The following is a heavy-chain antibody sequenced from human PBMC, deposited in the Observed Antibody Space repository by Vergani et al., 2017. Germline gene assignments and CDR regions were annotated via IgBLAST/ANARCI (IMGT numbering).Heavy chain of an antibody. CDR2: ISYDGSNK. D-gene: IGHD3-3*01. Sequence: QVQLVESGGGVVQPGRSLRLSCAASGFTFSSYAMHWVRQAPGKGLEWVAVISYDGSNKYYADSVKGRFTISRDNSKNTLYLQMNSLRAEDTAVYYCAAPRRDFWSGYSIYYYYMDVWGKGTTVTVSS. J-gene: IGHJ6*03. CDR3: AAPRRDFWSGYSIYYYYMDV. CDR1: GFTFSSYA. V-gene: IGHV3-30*01.